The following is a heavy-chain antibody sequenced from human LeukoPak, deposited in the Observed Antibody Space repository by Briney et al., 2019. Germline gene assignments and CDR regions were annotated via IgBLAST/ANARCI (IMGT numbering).Heavy chain of an antibody. J-gene: IGHJ4*02. CDR2: ISSSGSYI. D-gene: IGHD2-2*01. CDR1: GFTFSTYS. V-gene: IGHV3-21*01. CDR3: ARCTATSSTSCYAVDY. Sequence: GGSLRLSCAASGFTFSTYSMNWVRQAPGKGLEWVSSISSSGSYIYYADSVRGRFTISRDNAKNSLYLQMNSLRDEDTAVYYCARCTATSSTSCYAVDYWGQGTLVTVSS.